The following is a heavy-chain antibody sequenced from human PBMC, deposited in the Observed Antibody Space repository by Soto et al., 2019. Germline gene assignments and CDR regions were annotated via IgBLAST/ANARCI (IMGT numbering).Heavy chain of an antibody. Sequence: PGGSLRLSCAASGFTFSSYSMNWVRQAPGKGLEWVSYISSSSSTIYYADSVKGRFTISRDNAKNSLYLQMNSLRAEDTAVYYCTQTGVLAAFDHWGQGTVVTVSS. CDR3: TQTGVLAAFDH. J-gene: IGHJ4*02. CDR1: GFTFSSYS. V-gene: IGHV3-48*01. D-gene: IGHD3-10*01. CDR2: ISSSSSTI.